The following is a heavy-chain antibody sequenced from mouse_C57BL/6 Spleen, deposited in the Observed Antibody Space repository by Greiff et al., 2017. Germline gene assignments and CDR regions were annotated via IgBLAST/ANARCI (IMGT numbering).Heavy chain of an antibody. D-gene: IGHD1-1*01. CDR1: GYTFTDYY. V-gene: IGHV1-26*01. J-gene: IGHJ2*01. CDR3: ARSHYGSDY. Sequence: EVQLQQSGPELVKPGASVKISCKASGYTFTDYYMNWVKQSHGKSLEWIGDINPNNGGTSYNQKFKGKATLTVDKSSSTAYMELRSLTSEDSAVYYCARSHYGSDYWGQGTTLTVSS. CDR2: INPNNGGT.